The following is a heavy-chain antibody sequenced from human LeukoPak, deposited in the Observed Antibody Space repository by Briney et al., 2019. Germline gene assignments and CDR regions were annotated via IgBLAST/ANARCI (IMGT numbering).Heavy chain of an antibody. J-gene: IGHJ5*02. D-gene: IGHD3-9*01. CDR3: ATVDVLRYFDWLTFGQRATNWFDP. Sequence: GASVKVSFKVSGYTLTELPMHWVRQAPGKGLEWMGGFDPEDGETIYAQKFQGRVTMTEDTSTDTAYMELSSLRSEDTAVYYCATVDVLRYFDWLTFGQRATNWFDPWGQGTLVTVSS. CDR2: FDPEDGET. CDR1: GYTLTELP. V-gene: IGHV1-24*01.